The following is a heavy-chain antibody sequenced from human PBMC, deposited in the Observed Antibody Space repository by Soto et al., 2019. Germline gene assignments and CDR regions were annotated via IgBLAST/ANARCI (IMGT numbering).Heavy chain of an antibody. CDR3: AREFYYDSSGIGFDS. J-gene: IGHJ4*02. CDR1: GGSISSYY. CDR2: FYSSGSP. Sequence: SETLSLTCTVSGGSISSYYWSWIRQPPGKGLEWIGDFYSSGSPHHNPSLKNRVSISEDRSKNEFSLKLSSVTAADTAIYYCAREFYYDSSGIGFDSWGQGTLVTVSS. V-gene: IGHV4-59*01. D-gene: IGHD3-22*01.